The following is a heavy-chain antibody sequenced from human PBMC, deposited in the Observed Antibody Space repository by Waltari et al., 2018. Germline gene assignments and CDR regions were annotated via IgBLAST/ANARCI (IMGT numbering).Heavy chain of an antibody. CDR1: GFIVSSNY. CDR3: TKADSGWKYFQF. D-gene: IGHD6-19*01. CDR2: MYRDGTT. Sequence: EVQLVESGGGLIQPGGSLRLSCAVAGFIVSSNYMIRVRQAPGRGLEWVSAMYRDGTTYHADSVKGRFAISRDNSRNTLYLQMNSLRTEDTAVYYCTKADSGWKYFQFWGQGTRVTVSS. V-gene: IGHV3-53*05. J-gene: IGHJ1*01.